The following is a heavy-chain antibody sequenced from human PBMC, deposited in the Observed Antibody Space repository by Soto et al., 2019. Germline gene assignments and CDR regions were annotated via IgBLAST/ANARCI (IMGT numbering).Heavy chain of an antibody. J-gene: IGHJ6*03. CDR3: ARSPXRGNWNYTSWYYMDV. CDR2: ISSSSSYI. Sequence: PGGSLRLSCAASGFTFSSYSMNCVRQAPGKGLEWVSSISSSSSYIYYADSVKGRFTISRDNAKNSLYLQMNSLRAEDTAVYYCARSPXRGNWNYTSWYYMDVWGKGTTVTVSS. D-gene: IGHD1-7*01. CDR1: GFTFSSYS. V-gene: IGHV3-21*01.